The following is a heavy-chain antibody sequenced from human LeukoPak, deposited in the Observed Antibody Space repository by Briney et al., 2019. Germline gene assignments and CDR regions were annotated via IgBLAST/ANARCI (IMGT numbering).Heavy chain of an antibody. J-gene: IGHJ4*02. Sequence: SETLSLTCTVSGGSISSYYWSWIRQPPGKGLEWIGYIYYSGSTDYNPSLKSRVTISVDTSKNQFFLKLSSVTAADTAVYYCARDLPAGATWGQGTLVTVSS. CDR3: ARDLPAGAT. D-gene: IGHD5-12*01. CDR1: GGSISSYY. V-gene: IGHV4-59*01. CDR2: IYYSGST.